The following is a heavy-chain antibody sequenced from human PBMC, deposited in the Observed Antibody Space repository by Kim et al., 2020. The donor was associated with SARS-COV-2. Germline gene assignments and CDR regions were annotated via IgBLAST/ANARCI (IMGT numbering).Heavy chain of an antibody. Sequence: GGSLRLSCAASGFTFSSYGMDWVRQAPGKGLEWVARISYDGGKEYYADSVKGRFSISRDNSKGTLYLQMASLRSDDTGVYYCARPPSGFGDDDYLYGMDVWGLGTTVAV. CDR2: ISYDGGKE. CDR3: ARPPSGFGDDDYLYGMDV. CDR1: GFTFSSYG. D-gene: IGHD3-10*01. J-gene: IGHJ6*02. V-gene: IGHV3-30*03.